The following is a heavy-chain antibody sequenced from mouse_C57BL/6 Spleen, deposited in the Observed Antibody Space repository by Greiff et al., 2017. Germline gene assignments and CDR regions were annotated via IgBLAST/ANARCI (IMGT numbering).Heavy chain of an antibody. V-gene: IGHV14-4*01. J-gene: IGHJ3*01. CDR1: GFNIKDDY. D-gene: IGHD1-1*01. CDR2: IDPENGDT. Sequence: EVQLQQSGAELVRPGASVKLSCTASGFNIKDDYMHWVKQRPEQGLEWIGWIDPENGDTEYASKFQGKATITADTSSNTAYLQLSSLTSEDTAVYYCTTFLYYGSSSFAYWGQGTLVTVSA. CDR3: TTFLYYGSSSFAY.